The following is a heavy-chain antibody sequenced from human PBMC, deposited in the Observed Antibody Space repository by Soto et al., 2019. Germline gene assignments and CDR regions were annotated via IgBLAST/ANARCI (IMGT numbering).Heavy chain of an antibody. Sequence: QVKLVESGGGVVQPGGSLRLSCAASGFTFSSYGMEWVRQAPGKGLEWVAVIWYDGSREYYAESVKGRFTISRDNSKNTGYLLMNSLRAEDTAVYYCARDLRVGAPDYWGQGPLVTVSS. CDR2: IWYDGSRE. CDR3: ARDLRVGAPDY. J-gene: IGHJ4*02. CDR1: GFTFSSYG. D-gene: IGHD1-26*01. V-gene: IGHV3-33*01.